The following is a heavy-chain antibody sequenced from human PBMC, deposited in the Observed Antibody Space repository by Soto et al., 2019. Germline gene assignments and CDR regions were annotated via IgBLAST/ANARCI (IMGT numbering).Heavy chain of an antibody. D-gene: IGHD6-19*01. CDR3: ASLYSSGYYYYGMDV. J-gene: IGHJ6*02. CDR1: GFTFSDYY. CDR2: ISSSGSTI. Sequence: GGSLRLSCAASGFTFSDYYMSWIRQAPGKGLEWVSYISSSGSTIYYADSVKGRFTISRDNAKNSLYLQMNSLRAEDTAVYYCASLYSSGYYYYGMDVWGQGTTVTVSS. V-gene: IGHV3-11*04.